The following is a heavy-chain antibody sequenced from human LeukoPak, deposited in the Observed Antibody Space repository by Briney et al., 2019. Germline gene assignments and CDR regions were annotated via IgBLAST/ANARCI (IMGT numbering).Heavy chain of an antibody. Sequence: ASVKVSCKASGYTFTGYYMNWVRQAPGQGLEWLGRINPNTGGTNFAQSLQGRVTMTRDTSITTAYMELSRLRSDDTAVYYCARVGDGLNDAFDIWGQGTMVTVSS. V-gene: IGHV1-2*06. CDR3: ARVGDGLNDAFDI. CDR2: INPNTGGT. D-gene: IGHD5-24*01. CDR1: GYTFTGYY. J-gene: IGHJ3*02.